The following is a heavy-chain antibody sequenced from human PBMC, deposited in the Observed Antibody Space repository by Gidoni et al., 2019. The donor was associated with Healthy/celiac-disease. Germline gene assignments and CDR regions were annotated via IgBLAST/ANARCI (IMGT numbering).Heavy chain of an antibody. CDR1: GFTFSSYS. J-gene: IGHJ3*02. V-gene: IGHV3-21*01. Sequence: EVQLVESGGGLVKPGGSLRLSCAASGFTFSSYSMNWVRQAPGKGLELVSSISRSSSYISYADSVKGRFTISRDNAKNSLYLQMNSLRAEDTAVYYCARDPEYGSGSYYTDAFDIWGQGTMVTVSS. D-gene: IGHD3-10*01. CDR3: ARDPEYGSGSYYTDAFDI. CDR2: ISRSSSYI.